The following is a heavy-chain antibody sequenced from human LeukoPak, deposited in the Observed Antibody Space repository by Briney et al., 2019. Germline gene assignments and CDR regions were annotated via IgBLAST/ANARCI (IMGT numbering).Heavy chain of an antibody. CDR1: GFTFTSYG. V-gene: IGHV1-8*01. Sequence: ASVKVSCKASGFTFTSYGINWVRQASGQGLEWMGWMNPNNGNTGYAQKFQGRVTMTRDTSISTAYMELRGLRSEDTAVYYCVRDGEGVAISVNYWFDPWGQGTLVTVSS. CDR3: VRDGEGVAISVNYWFDP. D-gene: IGHD3-10*01. J-gene: IGHJ5*02. CDR2: MNPNNGNT.